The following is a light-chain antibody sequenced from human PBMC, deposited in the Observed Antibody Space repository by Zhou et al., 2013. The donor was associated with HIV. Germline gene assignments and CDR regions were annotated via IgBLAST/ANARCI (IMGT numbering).Light chain of an antibody. Sequence: DIQMTQSPSSVSASVGDRVTITCRASQDIRTWLAWYQQKVGEAPQLLIYDASSLQSGVPSRFSGSTSGTDFTLTISSLQPEDFATYYCQQSYSTPFTFGPGTKV. CDR2: DAS. CDR1: QDIRTW. V-gene: IGKV1-12*01. CDR3: QQSYSTPFT. J-gene: IGKJ3*01.